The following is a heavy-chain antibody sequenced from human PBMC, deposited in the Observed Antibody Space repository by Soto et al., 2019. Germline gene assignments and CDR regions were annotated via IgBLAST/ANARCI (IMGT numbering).Heavy chain of an antibody. CDR3: ARPDEGGYSSNHHYYYALDV. J-gene: IGHJ6*02. Sequence: QVQLVQSGAEVKKPGSSVKVSCKASGGTFRSYSISWVRQAPGQGLEWMGGIIPIFDIKNYAQKFQGRVTITADESTITAYMELSSLGSDDTAVYYCARPDEGGYSSNHHYYYALDVWGQGTTVTV. D-gene: IGHD3-22*01. V-gene: IGHV1-69*01. CDR2: IIPIFDIK. CDR1: GGTFRSYS.